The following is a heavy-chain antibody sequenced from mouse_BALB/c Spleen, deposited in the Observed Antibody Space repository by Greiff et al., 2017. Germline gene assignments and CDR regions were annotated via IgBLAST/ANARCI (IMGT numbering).Heavy chain of an antibody. CDR2: IYPGDGDT. J-gene: IGHJ2*01. CDR3: ARGGTMNFDY. V-gene: IGHV1-80*01. CDR1: GYAFSSYW. D-gene: IGHD3-3*01. Sequence: VQLQQSGAELVRPGSSVKISCKASGYAFSSYWMNWVKQRPGQGLEWIGQIYPGDGDTNYNGKFKGKATLTADKSSSTAYMQLSSLTSEDSAVYFCARGGTMNFDYWGQGTTLTVSS.